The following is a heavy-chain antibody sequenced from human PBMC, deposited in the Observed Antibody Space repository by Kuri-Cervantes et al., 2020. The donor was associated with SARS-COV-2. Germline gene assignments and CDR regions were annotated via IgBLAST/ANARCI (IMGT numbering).Heavy chain of an antibody. CDR2: ISYDGSNK. Sequence: GESLKISCAAYGFTFSSYAMHWVRQAPGKGLEWVAVISYDGSNKYYADSVKGRFTISRDDSKNTVFLQMNSLRAEDTAVYYCARHETGYDFWGQGTLVTVAS. J-gene: IGHJ4*02. CDR1: GFTFSSYA. V-gene: IGHV3-30*07. CDR3: ARHETGYDF. D-gene: IGHD3/OR15-3a*01.